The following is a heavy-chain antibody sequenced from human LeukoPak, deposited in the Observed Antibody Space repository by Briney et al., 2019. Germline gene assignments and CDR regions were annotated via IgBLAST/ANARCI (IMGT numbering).Heavy chain of an antibody. CDR1: GGSISNRNYY. Sequence: PSETLSLTCTVSGGSISNRNYYWAWIRQPPGKGLEWIGSIYYSGSTYYNPSLKTRVTISADTSKNQFSLNLRSVTAADTAVYYCARTPNIHWFDPWGQGTLVTVSS. V-gene: IGHV4-39*01. J-gene: IGHJ5*02. CDR2: IYYSGST. CDR3: ARTPNIHWFDP. D-gene: IGHD2/OR15-2a*01.